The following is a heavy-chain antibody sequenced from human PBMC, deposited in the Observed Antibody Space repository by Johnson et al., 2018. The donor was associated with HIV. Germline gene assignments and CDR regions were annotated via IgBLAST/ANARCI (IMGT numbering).Heavy chain of an antibody. J-gene: IGHJ3*02. CDR2: IYRGGFT. CDR3: ARGGYGEVFDI. Sequence: VQLVESGGGLIQPGGSLRLSCAASGFNVSSNYMSWVRQAPGKGLECISVIYRGGFTYYADSVKGRFTISRDNSKNTLYLQMNSLRAEDTAVYYCARGGYGEVFDIWGQGTMVTVSS. V-gene: IGHV3-53*01. D-gene: IGHD4-17*01. CDR1: GFNVSSNY.